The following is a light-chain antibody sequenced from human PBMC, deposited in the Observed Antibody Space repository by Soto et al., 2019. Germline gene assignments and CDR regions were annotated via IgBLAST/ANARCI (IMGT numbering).Light chain of an antibody. Sequence: EIVLTQSPGTLSLSPGERATLSCRASQSVSSSYLAWYQQKPGQAPRLLIYGASSRDTGIPDRFSGSGSGTDFTLTISRLESEDFAVYYWQQYGSSPPFGGGTKVEIK. J-gene: IGKJ4*01. CDR2: GAS. CDR3: QQYGSSPP. V-gene: IGKV3-20*01. CDR1: QSVSSSY.